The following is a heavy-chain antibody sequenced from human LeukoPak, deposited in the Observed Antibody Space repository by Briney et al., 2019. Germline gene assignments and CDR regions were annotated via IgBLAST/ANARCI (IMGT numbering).Heavy chain of an antibody. CDR3: VSDGGSGSYHFDY. J-gene: IGHJ4*02. CDR2: IYYSGST. CDR1: GGSISSYY. V-gene: IGHV4-59*08. Sequence: SETLSLTCTVSGGSISSYYWSWIRQPPGKGLEWIGYIYYSGSTNYNPSLKSRVTISVDTSKNQFSLKLSSVTAADTAVYYCVSDGGSGSYHFDYWGQGTLVTVSS. D-gene: IGHD3-10*01.